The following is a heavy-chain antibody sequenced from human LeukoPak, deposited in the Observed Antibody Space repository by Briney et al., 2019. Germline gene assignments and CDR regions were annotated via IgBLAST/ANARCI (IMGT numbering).Heavy chain of an antibody. CDR1: GFTFRDYY. V-gene: IGHV3-11*05. CDR3: ARALPYY. J-gene: IGHJ4*02. D-gene: IGHD1-26*01. CDR2: ISSSSSYI. Sequence: PGGSLRLSCVASGFTFRDYYMSWIRRAPGKGLEWVSYISSSSSYIDYADSVKGRFTISRDNAKNSLHLQMKSLRAEDTAVYYCARALPYYWGQGTLVTVSS.